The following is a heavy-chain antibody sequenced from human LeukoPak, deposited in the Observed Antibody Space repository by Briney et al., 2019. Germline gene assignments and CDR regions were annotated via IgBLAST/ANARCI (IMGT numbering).Heavy chain of an antibody. CDR3: AKDMTGYSGSYPFDY. D-gene: IGHD1-26*01. V-gene: IGHV3-9*01. J-gene: IGHJ4*02. Sequence: GGSLRLSCAASGFTFSSYAMHWVRQAPGKGLEWVSGISWNSGSIGYADSVKGRFTISRDNAKNSLYLQMNSLRAEDTALYYCAKDMTGYSGSYPFDYWGQGTLVTVSS. CDR1: GFTFSSYA. CDR2: ISWNSGSI.